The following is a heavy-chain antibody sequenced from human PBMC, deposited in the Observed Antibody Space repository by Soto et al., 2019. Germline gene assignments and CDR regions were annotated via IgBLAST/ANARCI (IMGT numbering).Heavy chain of an antibody. J-gene: IGHJ6*02. Sequence: EVQLLESGGGLVQPGGSLRLSCAASGFTFSSYAMSWVRQAPGKGLEWVSAISGSGGSTYYADSVKGRFTISRDNSKNTLYLQMNSLRAKDTAVYYFAKRSGGSWGYYYYGMDVWGQGPTVTVSS. CDR3: AKRSGGSWGYYYYGMDV. V-gene: IGHV3-23*01. CDR1: GFTFSSYA. D-gene: IGHD2-15*01. CDR2: ISGSGGST.